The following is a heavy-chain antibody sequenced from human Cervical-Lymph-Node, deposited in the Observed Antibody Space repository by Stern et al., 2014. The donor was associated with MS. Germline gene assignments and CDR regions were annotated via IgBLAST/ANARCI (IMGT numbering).Heavy chain of an antibody. CDR1: GFSFSRYA. Sequence: QVQLVESGGGVVQPGRSLRLSCAASGFSFSRYAMPWVRQAPGKGLELVALIWYDGSNPYYADSVTGRFTISRDNFKNTLYLQMNSLRAEDTAVYYCASAYSSSHYYFDYWGQGTLVTVSS. V-gene: IGHV3-33*01. CDR2: IWYDGSNP. D-gene: IGHD6-13*01. CDR3: ASAYSSSHYYFDY. J-gene: IGHJ4*02.